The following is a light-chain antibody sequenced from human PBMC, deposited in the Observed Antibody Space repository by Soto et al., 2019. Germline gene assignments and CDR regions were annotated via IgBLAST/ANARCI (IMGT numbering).Light chain of an antibody. CDR3: ISYTSINTLV. CDR1: RNDIGNYNS. J-gene: IGLJ2*01. Sequence: QSALTQPASVSGSPGQSITIPCSGTRNDIGNYNSVSWYRQSPGKAPKLIIYGVTNRPSGISDRFSGSKSGNTASLTISGLQPEDEADYYCISYTSINTLVFGGGTQLTVL. V-gene: IGLV2-14*01. CDR2: GVT.